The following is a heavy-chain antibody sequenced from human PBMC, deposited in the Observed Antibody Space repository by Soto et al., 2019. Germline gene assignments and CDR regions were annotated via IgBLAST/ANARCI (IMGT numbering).Heavy chain of an antibody. D-gene: IGHD6-13*01. CDR2: INAGNGNT. J-gene: IGHJ4*02. CDR3: AGSLTITSNIAEAGINAY. CDR1: GYTFTSYA. V-gene: IGHV1-3*01. Sequence: QVQLVQSGAEVKKPGASVKVSCKASGYTFTSYAMHWVRQAPGQRLEWMGWINAGNGNTKYSQKFQGRVTITRDTSAKTDYMGRSSMRYEDTVWYYCAGSLTITSNIAEAGINAYWGEGTRYTFSS.